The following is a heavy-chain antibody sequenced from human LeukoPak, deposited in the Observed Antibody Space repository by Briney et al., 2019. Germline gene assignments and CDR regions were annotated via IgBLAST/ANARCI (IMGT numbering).Heavy chain of an antibody. CDR1: GGSFSGYY. CDR2: IYHSGST. J-gene: IGHJ4*02. Sequence: SETLSLTCAVYGGSFSGYYWSWIRQPPGKGLEWIGEIYHSGSTNYNPSLKSRVTISVDKSKNQFSLKLSSVTAADTAVYYCARDGAVAGDWGQGTLVTVSS. V-gene: IGHV4-34*01. D-gene: IGHD6-19*01. CDR3: ARDGAVAGD.